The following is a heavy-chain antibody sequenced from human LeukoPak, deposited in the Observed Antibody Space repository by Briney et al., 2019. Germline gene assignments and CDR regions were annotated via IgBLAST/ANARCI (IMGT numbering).Heavy chain of an antibody. CDR2: ISSSSSYI. CDR1: GFTFSSYS. V-gene: IGHV3-21*01. CDR3: ARATTYDILTGYFDY. Sequence: GGSLRLSCAASGFTFSSYSMNWVRQAPGKGLEWVSSISSSSSYIYYAESVKGRFTMSRDNAKNSLYLQMNSLRAEDTAVYYCARATTYDILTGYFDYWGQGTLVTVSS. D-gene: IGHD3-9*01. J-gene: IGHJ4*02.